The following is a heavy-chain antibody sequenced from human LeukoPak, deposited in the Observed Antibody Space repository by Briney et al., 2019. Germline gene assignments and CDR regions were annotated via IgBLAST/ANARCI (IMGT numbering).Heavy chain of an antibody. CDR1: GYTFTGYY. D-gene: IGHD6-13*01. CDR2: INPNSGGT. J-gene: IGHJ4*02. V-gene: IGHV1-2*02. Sequence: ASVKVSCKASGYTFTGYYMHWVRQAPGQGLEWMGWINPNSGGTNYAQKFQGRVTMTRDTSISTAYMELSRLRSDDTAVYYCARDRGYSSSRLDHWGQGTLVTVSS. CDR3: ARDRGYSSSRLDH.